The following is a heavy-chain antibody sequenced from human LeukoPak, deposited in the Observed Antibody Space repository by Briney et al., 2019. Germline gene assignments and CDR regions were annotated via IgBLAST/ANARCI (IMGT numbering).Heavy chain of an antibody. J-gene: IGHJ4*02. D-gene: IGHD2-8*01. Sequence: PGGSLRLSCAASGFTFSTYAMSWVRQAPGKGLEWVSSISGSGDNTYYSDSVKGRFTISRENSENTLSLQMNSLRAEDTAIYYCAKLQYEWLSPGSFDYWGQGILVTVSS. CDR1: GFTFSTYA. V-gene: IGHV3-23*01. CDR2: ISGSGDNT. CDR3: AKLQYEWLSPGSFDY.